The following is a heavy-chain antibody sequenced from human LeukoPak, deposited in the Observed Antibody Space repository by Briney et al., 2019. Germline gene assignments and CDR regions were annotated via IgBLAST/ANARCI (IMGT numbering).Heavy chain of an antibody. CDR2: IKQDGSEK. J-gene: IGHJ4*02. CDR1: GFTFSSYW. D-gene: IGHD3-3*01. CDR3: ARVEEVLRFLEWLYYFDY. V-gene: IGHV3-7*01. Sequence: GGSLRLSCAASGFTFSSYWMSLVRQAPGKGLEWVANIKQDGSEKYYVDSVKGRFTISRDNAKNSLYLQMNSLRAEDTAVYYCARVEEVLRFLEWLYYFDYWGQGTLVTVSS.